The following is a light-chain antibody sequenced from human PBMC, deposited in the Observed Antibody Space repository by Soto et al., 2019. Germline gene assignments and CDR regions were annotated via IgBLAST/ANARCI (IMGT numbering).Light chain of an antibody. CDR3: QQYNHWPWT. Sequence: EVVMTLSPGTLSVSPGERATLSCRAGQSISFNLAWYQLKPGQVPRLLIYGASTRATGVPARFSGSGSGTEFTLTISSLQSEDFVVYYCQQYNHWPWTFGQGTKVEIK. CDR2: GAS. CDR1: QSISFN. J-gene: IGKJ1*01. V-gene: IGKV3-15*01.